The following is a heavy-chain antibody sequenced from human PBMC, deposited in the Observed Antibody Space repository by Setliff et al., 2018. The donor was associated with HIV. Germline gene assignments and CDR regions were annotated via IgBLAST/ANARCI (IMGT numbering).Heavy chain of an antibody. CDR2: IYYSGNT. J-gene: IGHJ4*01. D-gene: IGHD1-26*01. Sequence: PSETLSLTCRVSGGYVSDSSYYWGWIRQPPGKGLEWIGTIYYSGNTYYNPSLKSRVTISVDTSKNQISLKLSSVTAADTAVYYCASHLPPYSGNFDYWGHGTLVTVSS. V-gene: IGHV4-39*01. CDR3: ASHLPPYSGNFDY. CDR1: GGYVSDSSYY.